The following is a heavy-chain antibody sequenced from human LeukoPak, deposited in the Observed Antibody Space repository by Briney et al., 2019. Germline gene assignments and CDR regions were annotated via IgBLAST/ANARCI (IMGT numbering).Heavy chain of an antibody. CDR2: INPSGGST. CDR1: GYTFTSYY. Sequence: EASVKVSCKASGYTFTSYYMHWVRQAPGQGLEWMGIINPSGGSTSYAQKFQGRVTMTRDMSTSTVYMELSSLRSEDTAVYYCARDRRELPFDYWGQGTLVTVSS. D-gene: IGHD1-26*01. J-gene: IGHJ4*02. V-gene: IGHV1-46*01. CDR3: ARDRRELPFDY.